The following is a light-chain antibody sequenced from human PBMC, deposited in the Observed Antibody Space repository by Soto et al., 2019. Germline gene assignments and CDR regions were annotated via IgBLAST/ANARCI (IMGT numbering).Light chain of an antibody. J-gene: IGKJ2*01. CDR2: GVS. V-gene: IGKV1-39*01. Sequence: DIQMTQSPSSLSASVGDRVTITCRASQSISSYLNWYQQKPGKAPKILMYGVSSLQSGVPSRFSGSGSGTDFTLTISSLQPEDFATYYCQQTYSTPYTFGQGTKLEI. CDR1: QSISSY. CDR3: QQTYSTPYT.